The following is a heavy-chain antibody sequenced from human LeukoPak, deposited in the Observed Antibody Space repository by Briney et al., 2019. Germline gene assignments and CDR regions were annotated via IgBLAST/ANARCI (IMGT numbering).Heavy chain of an antibody. V-gene: IGHV4-61*01. CDR1: GGSVSSSIYY. Sequence: SETLSLTCTVSGGSVSSSIYYWSWIRQPPGKGLEWIGYIFDSGSTNYNPSLKSRVTISVDTSKNQISLKLSSVTAADTAVYYCARGRGYFGYWGQGTLVTVSS. CDR3: ARGRGYFGY. CDR2: IFDSGST. J-gene: IGHJ4*02.